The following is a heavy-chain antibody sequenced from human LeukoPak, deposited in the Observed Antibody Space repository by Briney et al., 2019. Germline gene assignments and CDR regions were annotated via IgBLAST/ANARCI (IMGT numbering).Heavy chain of an antibody. D-gene: IGHD4-11*01. J-gene: IGHJ4*02. CDR3: ASPQRGADYSNPGLVY. Sequence: SETLSLTCAVSGGSISSSNWWSWVRQPPGKGLEWIGEIYHSGSTNYNPSLKSRVTISVDKSKNQFSLKLSSVTAADTAVYYCASPQRGADYSNPGLVYWGQGTLVTVSS. CDR1: GGSISSSNW. V-gene: IGHV4-4*02. CDR2: IYHSGST.